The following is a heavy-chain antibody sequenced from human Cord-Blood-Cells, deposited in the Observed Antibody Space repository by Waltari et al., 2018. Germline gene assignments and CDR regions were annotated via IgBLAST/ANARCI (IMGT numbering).Heavy chain of an antibody. V-gene: IGHV1-2*02. Sequence: QVQLVQSGAEVKKPGASVKVSCKASGYTFTGYYMPWVRQAPGQGLEWMGWINPNSGGTNYAQKFQGRVTMTRDTAISTAYMELSRLRSDDTAVYYCARDDRDTGDGRAFDIWGQGTMVTVSS. CDR2: INPNSGGT. CDR1: GYTFTGYY. CDR3: ARDDRDTGDGRAFDI. J-gene: IGHJ3*02. D-gene: IGHD7-27*01.